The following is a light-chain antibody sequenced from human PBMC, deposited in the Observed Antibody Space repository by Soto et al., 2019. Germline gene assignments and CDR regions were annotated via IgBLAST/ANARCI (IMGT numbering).Light chain of an antibody. CDR2: EVS. Sequence: SALTHPASGSGSPGQTFTMSCTGTSSEVGGYNYVSWYQQHPGKAPILMIYEVSNRPSGVSIRFSGSKSGNTASLTLSRLQAEDEADYFCSTYTRRSTRVFGGETQVTVI. CDR1: SSEVGGYNY. J-gene: IGLJ7*01. V-gene: IGLV2-14*01. CDR3: STYTRRSTRV.